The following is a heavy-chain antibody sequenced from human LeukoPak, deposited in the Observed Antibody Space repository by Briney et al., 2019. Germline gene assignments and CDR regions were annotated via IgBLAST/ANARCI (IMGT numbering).Heavy chain of an antibody. V-gene: IGHV3-23*01. CDR2: ISGSGGSA. CDR1: GFTFSSYG. J-gene: IGHJ4*02. D-gene: IGHD3-10*01. Sequence: GGSLRLSCAASGFTFSSYGVHWVRQAPGKGLEWVSAISGSGGSAYSADSVKGRFTISRDNSKNTLYLQMNSLRAEDTAIYYCARREGITMVRGTFDYWGQGTLVTVSS. CDR3: ARREGITMVRGTFDY.